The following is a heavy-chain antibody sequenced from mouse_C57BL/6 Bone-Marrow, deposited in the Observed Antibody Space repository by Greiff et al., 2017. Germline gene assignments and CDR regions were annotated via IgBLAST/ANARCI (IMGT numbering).Heavy chain of an antibody. J-gene: IGHJ2*01. Sequence: VQLQQSGPELVKPGASVKISCKASRYTFTDYYMNWVKQSHGKSLEWIGDINPNNGGTSYNQKFKGKATLTVDKSSSTAYMELRSLTSEDSAVYYCAREDAGYWGQGTTLTVSS. CDR3: AREDAGY. V-gene: IGHV1-26*01. CDR1: RYTFTDYY. CDR2: INPNNGGT.